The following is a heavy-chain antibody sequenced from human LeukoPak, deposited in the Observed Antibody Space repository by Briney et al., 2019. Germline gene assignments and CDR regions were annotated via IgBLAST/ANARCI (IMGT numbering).Heavy chain of an antibody. J-gene: IGHJ4*02. Sequence: GGSLRLSCSVSGVTFRNYGMHWGRQAPGKGLEWVALISSDGIDKLYGASVKGRFTISRDHSKSTLYLQMNSLTAEDTAVYYCTTKVMRGNLGDDYDDWGQGTLVTVSS. CDR3: TTKVMRGNLGDDYDD. V-gene: IGHV3-30*03. D-gene: IGHD5-12*01. CDR1: GVTFRNYG. CDR2: ISSDGIDK.